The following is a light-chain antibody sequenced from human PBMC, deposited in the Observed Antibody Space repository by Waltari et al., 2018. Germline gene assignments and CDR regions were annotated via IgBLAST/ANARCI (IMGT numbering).Light chain of an antibody. V-gene: IGLV3-10*01. CDR3: YSKDTDGGSQGK. J-gene: IGLJ2*01. Sequence: YDLTQPPSVSVSPGQPTAITCSGDGLPKQYTFWYQQKSGQAPVLVMYDDNKRPSGIPGRFSGSSAGTVATLTITGAQVDDEADYYCYSKDTDGGSQGKIGGGTKLTVL. CDR2: DDN. CDR1: GLPKQY.